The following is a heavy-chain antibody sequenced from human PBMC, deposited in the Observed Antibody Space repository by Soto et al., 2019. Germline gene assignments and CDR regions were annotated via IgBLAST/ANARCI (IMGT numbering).Heavy chain of an antibody. J-gene: IGHJ6*02. CDR2: IYYSGNT. V-gene: IGHV4-39*01. Sequence: PSETLSLTCIVSGGSITSSNYYWCWIRQSPGKGLEWIGSIYYSGNTFYNPSLKSRVTISRDTSRNQFSLRLSSVTAADTAVYYCVSRLGYGYAMDVWGQGTTVTVSS. CDR3: VSRLGYGYAMDV. CDR1: GGSITSSNYY. D-gene: IGHD5-12*01.